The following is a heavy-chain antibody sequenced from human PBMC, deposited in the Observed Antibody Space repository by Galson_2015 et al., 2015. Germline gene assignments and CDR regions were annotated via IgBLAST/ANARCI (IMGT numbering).Heavy chain of an antibody. D-gene: IGHD6-13*01. V-gene: IGHV6-1*01. CDR2: TYYRSKWYN. J-gene: IGHJ6*02. CDR1: GDSVPSNSAA. Sequence: CAISGDSVPSNSAAWNWIRQSPSRGLEWLGRTYYRSKWYNDYAVSVKSRITINPDTSKNQFSLQLNSVTPEDTVVYYCAREELGYSSSWYGLIAAGYYGMDVWGQGTTVTVSS. CDR3: AREELGYSSSWYGLIAAGYYGMDV.